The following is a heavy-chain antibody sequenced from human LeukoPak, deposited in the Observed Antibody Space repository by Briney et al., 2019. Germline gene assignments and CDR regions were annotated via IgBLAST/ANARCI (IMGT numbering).Heavy chain of an antibody. CDR3: AKRRPAGVDY. CDR2: ISYDGSNK. J-gene: IGHJ4*02. D-gene: IGHD6-13*01. CDR1: GFTFSSYA. Sequence: GGSLRLSCAASGFTFSSYAMHWVRQAPGKGLEWVAVISYDGSNKYYADSVKGRFTISRDNSKNMLYLQMNSLRAEDTAVYYCAKRRPAGVDYWGQGTLVTVSS. V-gene: IGHV3-30*04.